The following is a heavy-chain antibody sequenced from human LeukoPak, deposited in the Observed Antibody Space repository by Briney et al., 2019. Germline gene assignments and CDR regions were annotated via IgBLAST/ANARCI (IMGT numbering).Heavy chain of an antibody. CDR2: IYHSGST. Sequence: SQTLSLTCAVSGGSISSGGYPWSWIRQPPGKGLERIGYIYHSGSTYYNPSLKSRVTISVDRSKNQFSLKLSSVTAADTAVYYCARSAGYSSSWPLYYFDYWGQGTLVTVSS. V-gene: IGHV4-30-2*01. CDR3: ARSAGYSSSWPLYYFDY. D-gene: IGHD6-13*01. J-gene: IGHJ4*02. CDR1: GGSISSGGYP.